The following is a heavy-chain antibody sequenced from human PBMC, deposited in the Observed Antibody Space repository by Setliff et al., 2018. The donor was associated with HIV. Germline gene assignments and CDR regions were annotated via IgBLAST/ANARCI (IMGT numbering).Heavy chain of an antibody. Sequence: SETLSLTCAVYGGSFRGYYWSWIRQPPGKGLEWIGEINHSGSTNYNPSLKSRVTISVDTSKSQFSLKLSSVTAADTALYYCARGSDYIWGNYRFPFDYWGQGTLVTV. CDR1: GGSFRGYY. V-gene: IGHV4-34*01. D-gene: IGHD3-16*02. CDR3: ARGSDYIWGNYRFPFDY. J-gene: IGHJ4*02. CDR2: INHSGST.